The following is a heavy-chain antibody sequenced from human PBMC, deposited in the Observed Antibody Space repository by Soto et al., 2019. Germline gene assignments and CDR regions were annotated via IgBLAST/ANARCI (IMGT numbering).Heavy chain of an antibody. Sequence: HPGGSLRLSCAASGFTFSSYWMSWVRQAPGKGLEWVANIKQDGSEKYYVDSVKGRFTISRDNAKNSLYLQMNSLRAEDTAVYYCARTHDPKYNWNPQEIWSQGTMVTVSS. J-gene: IGHJ3*02. CDR3: ARTHDPKYNWNPQEI. V-gene: IGHV3-7*01. D-gene: IGHD1-20*01. CDR2: IKQDGSEK. CDR1: GFTFSSYW.